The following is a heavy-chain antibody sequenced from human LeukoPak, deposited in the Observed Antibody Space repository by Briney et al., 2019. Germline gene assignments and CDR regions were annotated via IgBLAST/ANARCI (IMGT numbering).Heavy chain of an antibody. V-gene: IGHV3-23*01. CDR3: AKVSCTGGTCSSFDY. D-gene: IGHD2-8*02. CDR1: GFTFSSFV. J-gene: IGHJ4*02. CDR2: ISGSGVYK. Sequence: GGSLRLSCAASGFTFSSFVMSWVRQAPGKGLVWVSSISGSGVYKYYTDSVKGRFTISRDNSKNTLYVQMNSLRAEDTAVYYCAKVSCTGGTCSSFDYWGQGTLATVSS.